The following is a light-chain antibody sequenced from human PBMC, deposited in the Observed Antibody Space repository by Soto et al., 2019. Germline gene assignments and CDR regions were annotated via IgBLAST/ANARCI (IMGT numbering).Light chain of an antibody. CDR2: KAS. Sequence: DIQMTQSPSTLSASVGDRVTITCRASQSISSWLAWYQQKPGKAPKLLIYKASNLESGVPSRFSGSGSGTDFTLTISSLQPDDFATYYCQQYNSYSRWTFGQGTKVEIK. CDR3: QQYNSYSRWT. J-gene: IGKJ1*01. CDR1: QSISSW. V-gene: IGKV1-5*03.